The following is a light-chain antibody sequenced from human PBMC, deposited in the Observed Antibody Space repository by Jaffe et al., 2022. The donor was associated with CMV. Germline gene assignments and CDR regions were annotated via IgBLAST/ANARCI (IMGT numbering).Light chain of an antibody. Sequence: EIVMTQSPATLSVSPGERATLSCRASQTVNSNLAWYQQKPGQVPRLLFYGASTRATGVPARFSGSGSGTEFTLTISSLQSEDIAVYYCQQYDMWPQTFGQGTKVEIK. CDR3: QQYDMWPQT. CDR2: GAS. V-gene: IGKV3-15*01. J-gene: IGKJ1*01. CDR1: QTVNSN.